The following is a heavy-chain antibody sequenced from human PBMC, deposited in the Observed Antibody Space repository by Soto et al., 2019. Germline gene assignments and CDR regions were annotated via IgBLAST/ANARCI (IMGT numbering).Heavy chain of an antibody. Sequence: QVQLVESGGGVVQPGRSLRLSCAASGFTFSNYGMHWVRQAPGKGLEWVAVISYDGSYKYCADSVKGRFTISRDNSKNTLYPQTNSRRAEDTAVYYCAKDNRLYSSSPDFDYWGQGTLVTVSS. CDR2: ISYDGSYK. CDR3: AKDNRLYSSSPDFDY. V-gene: IGHV3-30*18. D-gene: IGHD6-13*01. CDR1: GFTFSNYG. J-gene: IGHJ4*02.